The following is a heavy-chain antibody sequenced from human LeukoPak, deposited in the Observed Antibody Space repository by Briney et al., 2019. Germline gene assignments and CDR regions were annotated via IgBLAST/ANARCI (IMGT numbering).Heavy chain of an antibody. CDR1: GFAFNTYV. V-gene: IGHV3-23*01. CDR3: AGRVTGYSSGYVY. Sequence: GGSLRLSCVASGFAFNTYVMSWVRQAPEKGLDWVSVISGSAHKIRYADSVKGRFTISRDNSENIVYLQMNNLRAEDTAVYYCAGRVTGYSSGYVYWGQGTLVTVSS. CDR2: ISGSAHKI. J-gene: IGHJ4*02. D-gene: IGHD5-18*01.